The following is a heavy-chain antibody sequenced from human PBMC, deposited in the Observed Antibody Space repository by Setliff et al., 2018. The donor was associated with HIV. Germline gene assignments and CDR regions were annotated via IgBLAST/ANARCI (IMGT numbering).Heavy chain of an antibody. CDR1: GDSIDSPSFY. Sequence: SETLSLTCTVSGDSIDSPSFYWGWIRQSPGKGLEWIASIYYRGTTYYNPSLKSRVTVSLDTSKNQFSLTLTSMAATDTAVYYCARHLTGRLFDSWGQGTLVTVSA. V-gene: IGHV4-39*01. J-gene: IGHJ5*01. CDR3: ARHLTGRLFDS. CDR2: IYYRGTT.